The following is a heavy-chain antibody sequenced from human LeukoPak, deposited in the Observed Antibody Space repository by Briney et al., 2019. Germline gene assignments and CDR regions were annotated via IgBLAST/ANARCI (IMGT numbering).Heavy chain of an antibody. CDR2: ISAYNGNT. D-gene: IGHD2-8*01. J-gene: IGHJ5*02. Sequence: ASVKVSCKASGYTFTSYGISWVRQAPGQGLEWMGWISAYNGNTNYAQKLQGRVTMTTDTSTSTAYMELRSLRSDDTAVYYCARGSGGYCTSGVCSPHNWFDPWGQGTLVTVSS. CDR3: ARGSGGYCTSGVCSPHNWFDP. CDR1: GYTFTSYG. V-gene: IGHV1-18*01.